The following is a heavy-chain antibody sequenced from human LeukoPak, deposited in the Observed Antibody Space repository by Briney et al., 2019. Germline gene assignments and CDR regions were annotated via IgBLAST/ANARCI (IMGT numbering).Heavy chain of an antibody. Sequence: PGGSLRLSCAASGFTFSNHWMIWVRQAPGKGLEWVGNIKQDGSEKRYADSVRGRFSISRDNAQTSLYLQMNSLRAEDTAVYYCARASDPWLQLTWGQGTLVTVSS. CDR3: ARASDPWLQLT. J-gene: IGHJ5*02. V-gene: IGHV3-7*05. CDR2: IKQDGSEK. D-gene: IGHD5-24*01. CDR1: GFTFSNHW.